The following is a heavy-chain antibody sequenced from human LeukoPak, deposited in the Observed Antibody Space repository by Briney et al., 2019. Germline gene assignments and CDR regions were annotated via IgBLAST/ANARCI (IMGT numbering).Heavy chain of an antibody. CDR3: ANTALAYCGGDCPDLDY. CDR1: GFTFSSYA. D-gene: IGHD2-21*02. CDR2: ISGSGGST. J-gene: IGHJ4*02. V-gene: IGHV3-23*01. Sequence: PGRSLRLSCAASGFTFSSYAMSWVRQAPGKGLEWVSAISGSGGSTYYADSVKGRFTISRDNSKNTLYLQMNSLRAEDTAVYYCANTALAYCGGDCPDLDYWGQGTLVTVSS.